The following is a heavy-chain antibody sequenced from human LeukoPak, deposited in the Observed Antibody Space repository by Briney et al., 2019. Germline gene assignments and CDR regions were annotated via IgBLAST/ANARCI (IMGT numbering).Heavy chain of an antibody. CDR3: ARVGSGSFVSCWFDP. D-gene: IGHD1-26*01. Sequence: GASVKVSCKASGYTFTSYDINRVRQATGQGLEWMGWMNPNSGNTGYAQKFQGRVTMTRNTSISTAYMELSSLRSEDTAVYYCARVGSGSFVSCWFDPWGREPWSPSPQ. J-gene: IGHJ5*02. V-gene: IGHV1-8*01. CDR1: GYTFTSYD. CDR2: MNPNSGNT.